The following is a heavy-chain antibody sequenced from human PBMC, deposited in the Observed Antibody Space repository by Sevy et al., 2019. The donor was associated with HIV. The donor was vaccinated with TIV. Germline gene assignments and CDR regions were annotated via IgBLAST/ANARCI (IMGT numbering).Heavy chain of an antibody. D-gene: IGHD3-16*02. CDR2: ISGSGDGT. CDR1: GFTFRTYA. J-gene: IGHJ3*01. Sequence: GGSLRLSCAASGFTFRTYAMTWVRQAPGKGLEWVSTISGSGDGTYYADSVRGRLTISRDNSMNNIYLQMSSLRAEDTAVYYCAKAHDYIWGSFRQVSYAFDVWGQGTMVTVSS. V-gene: IGHV3-23*01. CDR3: AKAHDYIWGSFRQVSYAFDV.